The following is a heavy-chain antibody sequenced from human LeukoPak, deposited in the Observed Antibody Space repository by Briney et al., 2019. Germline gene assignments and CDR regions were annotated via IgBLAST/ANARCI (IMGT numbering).Heavy chain of an antibody. CDR1: GFTFRGFW. J-gene: IGHJ4*02. V-gene: IGHV3-74*01. CDR2: IDADGSNS. D-gene: IGHD2-15*01. Sequence: GGSLRLSCAASGFTFRGFWMHWVRQAPGKGLVWISRIDADGSNSYYADSVKGRFTISRDNAENTLYLQMNSLRAEDTALYYCTRGGGYCSGDNCYFESAPGLWGQGTLVTVSS. CDR3: TRGGGYCSGDNCYFESAPGL.